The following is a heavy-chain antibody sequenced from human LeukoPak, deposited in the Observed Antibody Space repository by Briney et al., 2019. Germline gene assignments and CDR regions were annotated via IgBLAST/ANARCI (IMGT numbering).Heavy chain of an antibody. J-gene: IGHJ4*02. Sequence: GGSLRLSCAASGFTFSNAWMSWVRQAPGKGLEWVGRIKSKSYGATTDYAAPVKGRFTFSRDDSKNTLYLQMNSLKTEDTAVYYCATDNGGESGFDYWGQGTLVTVSS. V-gene: IGHV3-15*05. CDR3: ATDNGGESGFDY. D-gene: IGHD2-8*01. CDR2: IKSKSYGATT. CDR1: GFTFSNAW.